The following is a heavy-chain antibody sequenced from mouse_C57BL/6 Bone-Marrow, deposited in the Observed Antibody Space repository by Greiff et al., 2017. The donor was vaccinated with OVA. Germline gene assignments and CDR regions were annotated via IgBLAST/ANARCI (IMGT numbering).Heavy chain of an antibody. J-gene: IGHJ4*01. D-gene: IGHD2-2*01. CDR1: GFTFSSYG. V-gene: IGHV5-6*01. CDR3: ARLGGDDGEAGVSMDY. Sequence: EVQGVESGGDLVKPGGSLKLSCAASGFTFSSYGMSWVRQTPDKRLEWVATISSGGSYTYYPDSVKGRFTISRDNAKNTLYLQMSSLKSEDTAMYYCARLGGDDGEAGVSMDYWGQGTSVTVSS. CDR2: ISSGGSYT.